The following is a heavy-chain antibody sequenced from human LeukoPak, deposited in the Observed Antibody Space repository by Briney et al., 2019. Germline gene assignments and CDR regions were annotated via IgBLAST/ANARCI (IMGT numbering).Heavy chain of an antibody. CDR2: TNSDGSST. CDR3: ARVHGYVSGAFDY. D-gene: IGHD5-12*01. J-gene: IGHJ4*02. V-gene: IGHV3-74*03. CDR1: GFTFNNYW. Sequence: GGALRLSCAASGFTFNNYWMHWVRQAPGKGLVWVSHTNSDGSSTTYADSVKGRFTISRDNAKNTLYLQMNSLRAEDTAVYYCARVHGYVSGAFDYWGQGTLVTVSS.